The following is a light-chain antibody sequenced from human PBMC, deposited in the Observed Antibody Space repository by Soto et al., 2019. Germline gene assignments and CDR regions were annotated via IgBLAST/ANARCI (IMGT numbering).Light chain of an antibody. Sequence: EIVLTQSPATLSLSPGERATLSCRASQSVSSYLAWYQQKPGQAPRLLIYDASNTATGIPARFSGSRSGAEFTLTINSLRSEDFAVYYCQPYNNWPLTFGGGTKV. J-gene: IGKJ4*01. CDR1: QSVSSY. V-gene: IGKV3-11*01. CDR3: QPYNNWPLT. CDR2: DAS.